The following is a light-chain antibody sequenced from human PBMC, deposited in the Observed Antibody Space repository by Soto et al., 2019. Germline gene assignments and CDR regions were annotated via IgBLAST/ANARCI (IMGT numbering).Light chain of an antibody. CDR1: SSDVGAYNY. J-gene: IGLJ1*01. CDR3: SSFTRSNSYV. V-gene: IGLV2-14*03. Sequence: QSVLTQPASMSGSPGQSITISCTGTSSDVGAYNYVSWYQQHPGKVPKLMIYDVSERPSGVSNRFSGSKSGNTASLTISGLQAEDEADYYCSSFTRSNSYVFGTGTKLTVL. CDR2: DVS.